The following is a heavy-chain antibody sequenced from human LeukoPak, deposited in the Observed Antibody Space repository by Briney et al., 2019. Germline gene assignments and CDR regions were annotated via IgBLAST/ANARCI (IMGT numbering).Heavy chain of an antibody. CDR2: ISAYNGNT. J-gene: IGHJ4*02. D-gene: IGHD6-19*01. V-gene: IGHV1-18*01. Sequence: GASVKVSCKASGYTFTSYGISWVRQAPGQGLEWMGWISAYNGNTNYAQKLQGRVTMTTDTSTSTAYMELRSLRSDDAAVYYCARGIPGYSSGWSPPYFDYWGQGTLVTVSS. CDR3: ARGIPGYSSGWSPPYFDY. CDR1: GYTFTSYG.